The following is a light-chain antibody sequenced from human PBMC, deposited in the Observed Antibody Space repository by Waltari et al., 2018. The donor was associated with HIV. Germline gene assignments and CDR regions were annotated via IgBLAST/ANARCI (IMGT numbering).Light chain of an antibody. CDR2: DDS. V-gene: IGLV3-21*02. CDR1: NIKSKN. CDR3: QVWDSTTDEGV. Sequence: SYVLTQPPSVSVAPGQTATITCGGNNIKSKNVHWYRQRPGQAPTRVVYDDSARPSGIPERFSGSHSENTATLTISRVEAGDEADYYCQVWDSTTDEGVFGGGTKLAVL. J-gene: IGLJ2*01.